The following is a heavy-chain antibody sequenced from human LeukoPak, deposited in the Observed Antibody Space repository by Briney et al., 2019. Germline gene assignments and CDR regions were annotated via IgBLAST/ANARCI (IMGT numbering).Heavy chain of an antibody. CDR2: IRYDGSNK. V-gene: IGHV3-30*02. J-gene: IGHJ3*02. CDR3: AKVRDYYDSSGYYYWPDAFDI. Sequence: GGSLRLSCAASGFTFSSYAMHWVRQAPGKGLEWVAFIRYDGSNKYYADSVKGRFTISRDNSKNTLYLQMNSLRAEDTAVYYCAKVRDYYDSSGYYYWPDAFDIWGQGTMVTVSS. CDR1: GFTFSSYA. D-gene: IGHD3-22*01.